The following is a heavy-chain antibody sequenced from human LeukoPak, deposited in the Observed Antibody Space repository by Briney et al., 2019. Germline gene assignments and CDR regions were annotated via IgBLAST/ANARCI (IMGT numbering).Heavy chain of an antibody. CDR1: RGSLSSGNYY. Sequence: SETLSLTCTVSRGSLSSGNYYWSWIRQPPGSGLEWIGYIHYSGSTNFNPSLKSRVTISVDTSKNQFSLKLSSVTAADTAVYYCARIETVGNWFDPWGQGTLVTVSS. CDR2: IHYSGST. D-gene: IGHD1-1*01. V-gene: IGHV4-61*01. CDR3: ARIETVGNWFDP. J-gene: IGHJ5*02.